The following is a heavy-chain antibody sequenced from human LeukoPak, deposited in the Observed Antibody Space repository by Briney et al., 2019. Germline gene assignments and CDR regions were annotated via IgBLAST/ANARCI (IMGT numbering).Heavy chain of an antibody. J-gene: IGHJ3*02. V-gene: IGHV6-1*01. Sequence: SQTLSLTCAISGDSVSSNSVTWNWIRQSPSRGLEWLGRTYYRSTWYNDYAVSVRGRITVNPDTSKNQFSLQLNSATPEDTAVYYCARGGQGDGYSADEAFDMWGQGTMVTVSS. CDR1: GDSVSSNSVT. CDR2: TYYRSTWYN. CDR3: ARGGQGDGYSADEAFDM. D-gene: IGHD5-24*01.